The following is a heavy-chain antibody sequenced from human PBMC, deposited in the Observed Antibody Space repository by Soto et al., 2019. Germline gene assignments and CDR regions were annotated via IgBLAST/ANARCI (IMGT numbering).Heavy chain of an antibody. V-gene: IGHV4-59*02. D-gene: IGHD2-21*02. CDR3: ARARPNDFWDY. CDR1: GDSVSNYF. CDR2: IYFSGSV. J-gene: IGHJ4*02. Sequence: SETLSLTCTVSGDSVSNYFWTWSRQPTGKGLEWIGYIYFSGSVNYNPSLERRVTMSLDSSKNQFSMTLSSVTAADTAMYYCARARPNDFWDYWGQGALVTVSS.